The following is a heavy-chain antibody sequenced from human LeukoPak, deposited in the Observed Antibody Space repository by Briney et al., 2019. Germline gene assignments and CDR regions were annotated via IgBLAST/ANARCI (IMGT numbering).Heavy chain of an antibody. CDR3: ATELRILSWGADAFDI. D-gene: IGHD3-16*01. CDR1: GFNFNSYA. Sequence: PGGSLRLSCAASGFNFNSYAVHWVRQAPGKGLEWVAFISYDGSNRNHADSVKGRFTISRDTSKTTLYLQMNSLRAEDTAVYYCATELRILSWGADAFDIWGQGTMVTVCS. V-gene: IGHV3-30*04. J-gene: IGHJ3*02. CDR2: ISYDGSNR.